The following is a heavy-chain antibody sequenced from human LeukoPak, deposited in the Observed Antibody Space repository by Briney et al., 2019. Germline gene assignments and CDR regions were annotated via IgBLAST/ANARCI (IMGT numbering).Heavy chain of an antibody. CDR2: IYPGDSDT. CDR3: ARVGDPFGDHVWFDP. J-gene: IGHJ5*02. CDR1: GYSFTSYW. V-gene: IGHV5-51*01. Sequence: GESLKISCKGSGYSFTSYWIGWVRQMPGKGLEWMGIIYPGDSDTRYSPSFQGQVTISADKSISTAYLQWSTLKASDTAMYYCARVGDPFGDHVWFDPWGQGTLVTVSS. D-gene: IGHD2-21*02.